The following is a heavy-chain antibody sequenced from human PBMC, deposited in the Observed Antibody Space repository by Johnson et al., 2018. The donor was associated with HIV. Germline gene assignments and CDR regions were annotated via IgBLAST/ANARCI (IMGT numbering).Heavy chain of an antibody. V-gene: IGHV3-30*02. CDR2: IRYDGSNK. Sequence: QMLLVESGGGVVQPGRSLRLSCAASGFTFSDYGIHWVRQAPGKGLEWVAFIRYDGSNKYYADSVKGRFTISRDNSKNTLYLQMNSLRAEDTAVYYCAKVVVVPAASWAFDIWGQGTMVTVSS. D-gene: IGHD2-2*01. CDR3: AKVVVVPAASWAFDI. J-gene: IGHJ3*02. CDR1: GFTFSDYG.